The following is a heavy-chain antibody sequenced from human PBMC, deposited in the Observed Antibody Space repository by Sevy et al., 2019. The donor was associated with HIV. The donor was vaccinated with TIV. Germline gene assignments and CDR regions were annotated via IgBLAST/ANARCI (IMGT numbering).Heavy chain of an antibody. CDR1: GFTFSNYA. J-gene: IGHJ4*02. D-gene: IGHD2-21*01. CDR3: VKEGHPGPGECYFDC. V-gene: IGHV3-23*01. Sequence: GGSLRLSCAASGFTFSNYALSWVRQAPGKGLEWVSGFSGGGSITYDADSVKGRFAISRDNSKNSLYLEMNSLRVDDTAVYYCVKEGHPGPGECYFDCWGQGTLVTVSS. CDR2: FSGGGSIT.